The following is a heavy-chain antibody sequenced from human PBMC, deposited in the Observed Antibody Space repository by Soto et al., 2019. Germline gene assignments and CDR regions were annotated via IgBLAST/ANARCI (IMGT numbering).Heavy chain of an antibody. Sequence: SETLSLSCAISGDSVSSNSAAWNWIRQSPSRGLEWLGRTYYRSKWYNDYAVSVKSRITIKPDTSKNQFSLQLNSVTPVDTAVYYCARGLWSGYYSNWFDPWGQGTLVTVSS. J-gene: IGHJ5*02. V-gene: IGHV6-1*01. D-gene: IGHD3-3*01. CDR3: ARGLWSGYYSNWFDP. CDR2: TYYRSKWYN. CDR1: GDSVSSNSAA.